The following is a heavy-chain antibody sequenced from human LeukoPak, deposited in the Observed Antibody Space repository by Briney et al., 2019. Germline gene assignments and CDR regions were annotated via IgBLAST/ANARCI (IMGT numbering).Heavy chain of an antibody. CDR1: GGSISSYY. CDR2: IYYSGST. J-gene: IGHJ3*02. Sequence: PSETLSLTCTVSGGSISSYYWSWIRQPPGQGLEWIGYIYYSGSTNYNPSLKSRVTISVDTSKNQFSLKLSSVTAADTAVYYCARRYCSGGSCYFDAFDIWGQGTMVTVSS. V-gene: IGHV4-59*08. CDR3: ARRYCSGGSCYFDAFDI. D-gene: IGHD2-15*01.